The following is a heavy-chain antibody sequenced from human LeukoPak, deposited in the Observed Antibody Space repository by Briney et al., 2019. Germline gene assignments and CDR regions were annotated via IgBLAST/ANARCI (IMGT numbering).Heavy chain of an antibody. D-gene: IGHD6-19*01. J-gene: IGHJ6*02. CDR1: GGSFNSSSYF. CDR2: INHSGST. CDR3: ARGRSGYSSGWPDYYYYYGMDV. Sequence: SETLSLTCTVSGGSFNSSSYFWGWIRQPPGKGLEWIGEINHSGSTNYNPSLKSRVTISVDTSKNQFSLKLSSVTAADTAVYYCARGRSGYSSGWPDYYYYYGMDVWGQGTTVTVSS. V-gene: IGHV4-39*07.